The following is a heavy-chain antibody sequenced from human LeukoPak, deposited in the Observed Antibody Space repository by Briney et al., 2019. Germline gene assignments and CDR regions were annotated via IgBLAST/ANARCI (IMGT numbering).Heavy chain of an antibody. CDR3: ARHRKIEELDY. CDR2: INHSGST. V-gene: IGHV4-34*01. D-gene: IGHD1-26*01. Sequence: PSETLSLTCAVYGGSFSGYYWSWIRQPPGKGLEWIGEINHSGSTNYNPSLKSRVTISVDTSKNQFSLKLSSVTAADTAVYYCARHRKIEELDYWGQGTLVTVSS. CDR1: GGSFSGYY. J-gene: IGHJ4*02.